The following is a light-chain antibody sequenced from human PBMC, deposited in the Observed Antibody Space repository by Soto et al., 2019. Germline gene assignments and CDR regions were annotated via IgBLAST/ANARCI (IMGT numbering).Light chain of an antibody. CDR1: QSVSSSY. V-gene: IGKV3-20*01. CDR2: GAS. CDR3: QQFVRSLWT. Sequence: PGERVTLSCRASQSVSSSYLTWYQQKPGQAPRLLIYGASNRATDIPDRFSGSGSGTDFTLTISRLEPEDFAVYYCQQFVRSLWTFGQGTKVHI. J-gene: IGKJ1*01.